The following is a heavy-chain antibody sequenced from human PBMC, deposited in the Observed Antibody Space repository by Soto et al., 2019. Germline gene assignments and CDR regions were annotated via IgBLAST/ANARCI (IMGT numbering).Heavy chain of an antibody. CDR3: AKPGVAAQPGHTMDV. CDR1: GHTFGNYW. CDR2: IYLGDSET. D-gene: IGHD6-13*01. Sequence: PGESLKISCKVSGHTFGNYWIGWVRQMPGKGLEWMGIIYLGDSETRYNPSFEGQVTISADKSISTAYLQWNSLKASDTAIYYCAKPGVAAQPGHTMDVWGPGTTVTVSS. J-gene: IGHJ6*02. V-gene: IGHV5-51*01.